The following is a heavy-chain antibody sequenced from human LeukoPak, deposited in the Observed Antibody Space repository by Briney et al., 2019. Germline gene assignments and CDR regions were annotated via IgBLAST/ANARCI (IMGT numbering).Heavy chain of an antibody. J-gene: IGHJ4*02. CDR1: GFTFSNYG. CDR2: ISYDGSDK. Sequence: GRSLRLSCAASGFTFSNYGMHWVRQAPGKGLEWVAIISYDGSDKYYGDSVKGRFTISRDNSKNTLYLQMNSLRAEDTAVYYCAKDTYSGSPPLDYWGQGTLVTVSS. D-gene: IGHD1-26*01. CDR3: AKDTYSGSPPLDY. V-gene: IGHV3-30*18.